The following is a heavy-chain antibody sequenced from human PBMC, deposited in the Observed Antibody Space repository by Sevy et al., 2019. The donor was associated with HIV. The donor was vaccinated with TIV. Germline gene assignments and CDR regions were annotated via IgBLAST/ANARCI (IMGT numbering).Heavy chain of an antibody. J-gene: IGHJ4*02. CDR3: ARSSSAYPYHFDY. CDR1: GGSISTDLYC. CDR2: IFHSGKT. V-gene: IGHV4-30-2*01. Sequence: SETLSLTYAVSGGSISTDLYCWNWIRQPPGKGLEWIGYIFHSGKTYYNPSLKSRVTISIDRSKNQFSLNLSSVTAADTAVYYCARSSSAYPYHFDYWGQGTLVTVSS.